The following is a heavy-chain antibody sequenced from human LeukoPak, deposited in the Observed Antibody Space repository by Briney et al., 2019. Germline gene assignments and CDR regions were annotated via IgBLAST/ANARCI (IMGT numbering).Heavy chain of an antibody. V-gene: IGHV3-33*06. Sequence: PGGSLRLSCAASGFTFSSYGMRWVRQAPGKGLEWVAVIWYDGSNKYYADSVKGRFTISRDNSKNTLYLQMNSLRAEDTAVYYCAKSSSVLLDYWGQGTLVTVSS. CDR1: GFTFSSYG. J-gene: IGHJ4*02. CDR3: AKSSSVLLDY. CDR2: IWYDGSNK. D-gene: IGHD6-13*01.